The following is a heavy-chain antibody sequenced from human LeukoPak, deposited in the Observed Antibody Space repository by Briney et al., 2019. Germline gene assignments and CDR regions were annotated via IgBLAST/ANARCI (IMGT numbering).Heavy chain of an antibody. Sequence: ASVTVSCTASGYTFTSYDINWVRQATGQGLEWMGWMNPNSGNTGYAQKFQGRVTMTRNTSISTAYMELSSLRSEDTAVYYCARASGSSSWNDAFDIWGQGTMVTVSS. CDR3: ARASGSSSWNDAFDI. J-gene: IGHJ3*02. D-gene: IGHD6-13*01. CDR1: GYTFTSYD. CDR2: MNPNSGNT. V-gene: IGHV1-8*01.